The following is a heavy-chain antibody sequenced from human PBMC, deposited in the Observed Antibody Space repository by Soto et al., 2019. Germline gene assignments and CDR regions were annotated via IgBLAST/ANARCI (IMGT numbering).Heavy chain of an antibody. Sequence: ASVKVSCKASGYTFTSYGISWVRQAPGQGLAWMGWISAYNGNTNYAQKLQGRVTMTTDTSTSTAYMELRSLRSDDTAVYYCATDIDQNWNYVSYYYYYGMDVWGQGTTVTVSS. D-gene: IGHD1-7*01. CDR3: ATDIDQNWNYVSYYYYYGMDV. CDR2: ISAYNGNT. V-gene: IGHV1-18*01. CDR1: GYTFTSYG. J-gene: IGHJ6*02.